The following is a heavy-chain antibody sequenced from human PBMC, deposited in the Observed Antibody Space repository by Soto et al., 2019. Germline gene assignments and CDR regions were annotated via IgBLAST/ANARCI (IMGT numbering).Heavy chain of an antibody. Sequence: SETLSLTCTVSGGSISSYYWSWIRQPPGKGLEWFWYIYYSGSTNYNPSLKSRVTISVDTSKNQFSLKLSSVTAADTAVYYCARDRGAMVRGVIISGSYWFDPWGQGTLVTVSS. D-gene: IGHD3-10*01. CDR1: GGSISSYY. V-gene: IGHV4-59*01. J-gene: IGHJ5*02. CDR3: ARDRGAMVRGVIISGSYWFDP. CDR2: IYYSGST.